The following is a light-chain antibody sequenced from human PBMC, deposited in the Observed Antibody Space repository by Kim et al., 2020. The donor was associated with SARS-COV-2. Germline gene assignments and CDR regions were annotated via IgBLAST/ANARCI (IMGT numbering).Light chain of an antibody. J-gene: IGLJ3*02. CDR3: ISYTRCSTLV. CDR1: RPDVRSSKF. V-gene: IGLV2-14*03. Sequence: SVPRTRPDVRSSKFFSGYQHDSVKPSKLSIYDGTYRPSGISNRFSGSKSGNTASLTISGLQADDEADYYCISYTRCSTLVFGGGTQLTVL. CDR2: DGT.